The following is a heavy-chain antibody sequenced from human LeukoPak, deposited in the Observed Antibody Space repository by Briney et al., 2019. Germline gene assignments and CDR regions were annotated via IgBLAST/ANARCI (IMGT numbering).Heavy chain of an antibody. V-gene: IGHV3-74*01. Sequence: GGSLRLSCAASGFTLGDYTMHWVRQAPGKGLVWVSRIASDGSSTTYADSVKGRFSISRDNAKNTLYLQMNSLRVEDTAVYYCARGRPHGNDYWGQGTLVTVSS. J-gene: IGHJ4*02. CDR2: IASDGSST. CDR3: ARGRPHGNDY. D-gene: IGHD4-23*01. CDR1: GFTLGDYT.